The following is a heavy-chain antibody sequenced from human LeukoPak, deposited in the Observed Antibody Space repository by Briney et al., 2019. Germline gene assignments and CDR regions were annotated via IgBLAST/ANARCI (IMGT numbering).Heavy chain of an antibody. V-gene: IGHV1-69*05. Sequence: SVKVSCKASGGTFSSYAISWVRQAPGQGLEWMGGIIPIFGTANYAQKFQGRVTITTDESTSIAYMELSSLRSEDTAVYYCALDSSGYYYYYYYYMDVWGKGTTVTVSS. CDR2: IIPIFGTA. CDR1: GGTFSSYA. CDR3: ALDSSGYYYYYYYYMDV. J-gene: IGHJ6*03. D-gene: IGHD3-22*01.